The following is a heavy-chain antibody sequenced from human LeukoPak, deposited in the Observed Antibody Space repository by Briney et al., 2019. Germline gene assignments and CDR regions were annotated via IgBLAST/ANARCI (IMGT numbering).Heavy chain of an antibody. CDR3: ARSPSYDFWSGPSGWYFDY. V-gene: IGHV5-51*01. Sequence: GASLKISCKGSGSSFTSYWIGWVRQMPGKGLEWMGIIYPGDSDTRYSPSFQGQVTISADKSISTAYLQWSSLKASDTAMYYCARSPSYDFWSGPSGWYFDYWGQGTLVTVSS. J-gene: IGHJ4*02. CDR1: GSSFTSYW. D-gene: IGHD3-3*01. CDR2: IYPGDSDT.